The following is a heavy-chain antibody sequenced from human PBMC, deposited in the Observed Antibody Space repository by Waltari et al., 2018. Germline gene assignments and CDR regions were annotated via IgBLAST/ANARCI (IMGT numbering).Heavy chain of an antibody. CDR2: IYYSGST. D-gene: IGHD5-12*01. CDR1: GGSISSYY. CDR3: ARGLGVATIHNLDY. Sequence: QVQLQESGPGLVKPSETLSLTCTVSGGSISSYYWSWIRQPPGKGLEWIGYIYYSGSTNYNPSLRSRVTISVDTSKNQFSLKLSSVTAADTAVYYCARGLGVATIHNLDYWGQGTLVTVSS. V-gene: IGHV4-59*01. J-gene: IGHJ4*02.